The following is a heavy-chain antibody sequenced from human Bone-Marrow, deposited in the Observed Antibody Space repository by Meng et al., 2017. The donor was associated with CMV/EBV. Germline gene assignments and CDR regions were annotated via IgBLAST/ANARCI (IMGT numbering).Heavy chain of an antibody. V-gene: IGHV4-30-4*08. CDR2: IYYSAST. Sequence: SETLSLTCTVSGGSISSGDYYWSWIRQPPGKGLEWIGYIYYSASTYYNPSLKSRVTISVDTSKNQFSLKLSSVTAADTAVYYCARGAISQGWIDWGQGTLVTVSS. D-gene: IGHD2-2*03. CDR3: ARGAISQGWID. CDR1: GGSISSGDYY. J-gene: IGHJ4*02.